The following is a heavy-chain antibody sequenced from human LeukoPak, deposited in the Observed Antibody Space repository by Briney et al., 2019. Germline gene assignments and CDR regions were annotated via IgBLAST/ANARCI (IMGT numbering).Heavy chain of an antibody. V-gene: IGHV4-61*01. Sequence: SETLSLTCTVSGYSISSGYYWSWIRQPPGKGLEWIGYIYYSGSTNYNPSLKSRVTISVDTSKNQFSLKLSSVTAADTAVYYCASCGSGCVDAFDIWGQGTMVTVSS. CDR2: IYYSGST. CDR3: ASCGSGCVDAFDI. CDR1: GYSISSGYY. J-gene: IGHJ3*02. D-gene: IGHD6-19*01.